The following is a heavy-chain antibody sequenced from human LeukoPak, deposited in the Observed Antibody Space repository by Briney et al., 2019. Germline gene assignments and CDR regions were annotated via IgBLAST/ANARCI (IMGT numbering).Heavy chain of an antibody. CDR2: INAGNGNT. J-gene: IGHJ5*02. V-gene: IGHV1-3*01. CDR3: ARAQLPFNWFDP. CDR1: GYTFTSYA. D-gene: IGHD2-2*01. Sequence: ASVKVSCKASGYTFTSYAMHWVRQAPGQRLEWMGWINAGNGNTKYSQKFQGRVTITRDTSASTAYMELSSLRSEDTAVYFCARAQLPFNWFDPWGQGTLVTVSS.